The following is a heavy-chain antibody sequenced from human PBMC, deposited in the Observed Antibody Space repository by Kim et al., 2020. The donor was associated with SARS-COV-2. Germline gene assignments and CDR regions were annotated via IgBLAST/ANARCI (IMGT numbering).Heavy chain of an antibody. V-gene: IGHV4-34*01. D-gene: IGHD6-13*01. CDR1: GGSFSGYY. Sequence: SETLSLTCAVYGGSFSGYYWSWIRQPPGKGLEWIGEINHSGSTNYNPSLKSRVTISVDTTKNQFSLKLSSVTAADTAVYYCARGRYYSSTWYRSPYYYYMDFWGKGTMVTVSS. CDR2: INHSGST. J-gene: IGHJ6*03. CDR3: ARGRYYSSTWYRSPYYYYMDF.